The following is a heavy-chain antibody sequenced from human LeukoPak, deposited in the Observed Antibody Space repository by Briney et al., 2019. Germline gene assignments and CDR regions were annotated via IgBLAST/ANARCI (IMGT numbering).Heavy chain of an antibody. V-gene: IGHV3-23*01. D-gene: IGHD1-26*01. Sequence: QAGGSLRLSCAASGFTFSSYAMSWVRQAPGKGLEWVSAISGSGGSTYYADSVKGRFTISRDNSKHTLYLQMNSLRAEDTAVYYCAKGDNSGSYYSFYSWGQGTLVTVSS. CDR3: AKGDNSGSYYSFYS. CDR2: ISGSGGST. CDR1: GFTFSSYA. J-gene: IGHJ4*02.